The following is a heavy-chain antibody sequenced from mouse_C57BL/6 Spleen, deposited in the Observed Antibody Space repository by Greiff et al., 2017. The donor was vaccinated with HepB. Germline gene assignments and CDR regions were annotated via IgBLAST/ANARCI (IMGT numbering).Heavy chain of an antibody. V-gene: IGHV5-4*01. CDR1: GFTFSSYA. J-gene: IGHJ2*01. CDR3: ARDRTGTEYYFDY. CDR2: ISDGGSYT. D-gene: IGHD4-1*01. Sequence: EVKLVESGGGLVKPGGSLKLSCAASGFTFSSYAMSWVRQTPEKRLEWVATISDGGSYTYYPDNVKGRFTISRDNAKNNLYLQMSHLKSEDTAMYYCARDRTGTEYYFDYWGQGTTLTVSS.